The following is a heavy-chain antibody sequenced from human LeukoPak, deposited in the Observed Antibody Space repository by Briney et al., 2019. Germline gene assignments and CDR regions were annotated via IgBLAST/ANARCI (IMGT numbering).Heavy chain of an antibody. CDR2: INWNGAWT. Sequence: GGSLRLSCAASGFKFDDYVMSWVRQAPGKGLEWVCDINWNGAWTGYADSVEGRFTISRDNAKNSLYLQMNSLRAEDTALYYCAGYYYDSSRGFDLWGQGTLVTVSA. CDR1: GFKFDDYV. CDR3: AGYYYDSSRGFDL. J-gene: IGHJ5*02. D-gene: IGHD3-22*01. V-gene: IGHV3-20*04.